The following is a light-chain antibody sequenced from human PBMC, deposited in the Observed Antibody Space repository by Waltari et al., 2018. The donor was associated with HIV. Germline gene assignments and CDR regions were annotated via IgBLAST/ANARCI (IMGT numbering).Light chain of an antibody. V-gene: IGLV1-44*01. CDR2: SDK. CDR3: AVWNDKLNNSVVSGGSVA. CDR1: GSNIGHNA. Sequence: QSVVTQPPSASGTPGQTVIISCSGSGSNIGHNAVNWYQQFPGAAPRLLIHSDKQRPSGVPDRFSGSKYGTSASLAISELQSDDEADYYCAVWNDKLNNSVVSGGSVAFGGGTKLTVL. J-gene: IGLJ2*01.